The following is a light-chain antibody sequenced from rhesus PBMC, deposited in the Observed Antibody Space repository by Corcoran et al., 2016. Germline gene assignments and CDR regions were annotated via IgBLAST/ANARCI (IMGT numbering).Light chain of an antibody. V-gene: IGKV1-74*01. CDR3: QHGYGTPLT. CDR1: ENVNNY. Sequence: DIQMTQSPSSLSASVGDRVTITCRASENVNNYLNWYQQKQGNAPKLLIYKASTLQSGVPSRFSGSGSGTDYTFTISSLQPEDVATYYCQHGYGTPLTFGGGTKVELK. J-gene: IGKJ4*01. CDR2: KAS.